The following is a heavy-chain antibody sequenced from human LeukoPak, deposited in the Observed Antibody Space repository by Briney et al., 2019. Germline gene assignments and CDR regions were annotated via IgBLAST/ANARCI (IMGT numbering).Heavy chain of an antibody. V-gene: IGHV1-2*02. CDR2: INPNSGGT. D-gene: IGHD6-13*01. CDR3: AKESAAGKRRYFQYYGMDA. J-gene: IGHJ6*02. Sequence: ASVKVSCKASGYSFTGYYMHWVRQAPGQGLEWMGWINPNSGGTNYAQKFQGRVTMTRDTSISTAYMELSRLRSDDTAVYYCAKESAAGKRRYFQYYGMDAWGQGTTVTVSS. CDR1: GYSFTGYY.